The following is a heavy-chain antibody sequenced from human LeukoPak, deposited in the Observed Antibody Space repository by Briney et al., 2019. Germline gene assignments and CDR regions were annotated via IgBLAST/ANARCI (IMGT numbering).Heavy chain of an antibody. D-gene: IGHD2-15*01. J-gene: IGHJ4*02. V-gene: IGHV4-34*01. CDR1: GGSFSGYY. CDR3: ARSSSWYFDY. CDR2: INHSGST. Sequence: SETLSLTCAVYGGSFSGYYWSWIRQPPGKGLEWIGEINHSGSTNYNPSLKSRVTISVDTSKNQFSLKLSSVTAADTAVYYCARSSSWYFDYWGQGTLVTVSS.